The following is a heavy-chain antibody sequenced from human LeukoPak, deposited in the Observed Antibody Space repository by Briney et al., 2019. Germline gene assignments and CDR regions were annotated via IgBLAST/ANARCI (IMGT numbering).Heavy chain of an antibody. CDR2: IYTSGST. CDR3: ARGRGYGRNFDY. D-gene: IGHD5-12*01. CDR1: GGSISSGSYY. Sequence: SQTLSLTCTVSGGSISSGSYYWSWIRQPAGKGLEWIGRIYTSGSTNYNPSLKSRVTISVDTSKNQFSLRLSSVTAADTAVYYCARGRGYGRNFDYWGQGTLVTVSS. V-gene: IGHV4-61*02. J-gene: IGHJ4*02.